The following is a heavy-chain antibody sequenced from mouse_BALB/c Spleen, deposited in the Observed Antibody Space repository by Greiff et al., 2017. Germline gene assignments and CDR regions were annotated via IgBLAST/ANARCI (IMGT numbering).Heavy chain of an antibody. CDR2: ISSGGSYT. CDR1: GFTFSSYG. Sequence: EVQRVESGGDLVKPGGSLKLSCAASGFTFSSYGMSWVRQTPDKRLEWVATISSGGSYTYYPDSVKGRFTISRDNAKNTLYLQMSSLKSEDTAMYYCARQGGYERAWFAYWGQGTLVTVSA. CDR3: ARQGGYERAWFAY. V-gene: IGHV5-6*01. J-gene: IGHJ3*01. D-gene: IGHD2-14*01.